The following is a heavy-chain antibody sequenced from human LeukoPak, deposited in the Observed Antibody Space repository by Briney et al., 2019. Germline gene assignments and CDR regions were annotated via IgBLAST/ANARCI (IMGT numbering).Heavy chain of an antibody. J-gene: IGHJ5*02. Sequence: GGSLRLSCAASGFTFSSYGMHWVRQAPGKGLEWVAVISYDGSNKYHADSVKGRFTISRDNSKNTLYLQMNSLRAEDTAVYYCAGTNWFDPWGQGTLVTVSS. CDR2: ISYDGSNK. CDR1: GFTFSSYG. CDR3: AGTNWFDP. V-gene: IGHV3-30*03. D-gene: IGHD3/OR15-3a*01.